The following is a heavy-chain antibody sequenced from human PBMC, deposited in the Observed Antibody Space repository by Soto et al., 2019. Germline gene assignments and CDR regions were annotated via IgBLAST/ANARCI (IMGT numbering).Heavy chain of an antibody. Sequence: GSLRLSCAASGFTFSSYAISWVRHAPGKCLDWFSAISGSGGSTYYADSVKCLFTISRDNSKNTLYLQMNTLRAEDTAVYYCAKDLVVVPAAMLGDYYYGMDVWGHGTTVTVSS. CDR2: ISGSGGST. CDR3: AKDLVVVPAAMLGDYYYGMDV. CDR1: GFTFSSYA. J-gene: IGHJ6*02. V-gene: IGHV3-23*01. D-gene: IGHD2-2*01.